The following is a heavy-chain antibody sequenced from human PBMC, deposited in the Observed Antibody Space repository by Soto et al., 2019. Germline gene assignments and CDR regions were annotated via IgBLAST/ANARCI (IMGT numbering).Heavy chain of an antibody. CDR3: ARRDGSGSYVSYYYGMDV. CDR2: IIPIFGTA. V-gene: IGHV1-69*01. D-gene: IGHD3-10*01. CDR1: GGTFSSYA. J-gene: IGHJ6*02. Sequence: QVQLVQSGAEVKKPGSSVKVSCKASGGTFSSYAISWVRQAPGQGLEWMGGIIPIFGTANYAQKFQGRVTITADESTSTAYRELSSLRSEDTAVYYCARRDGSGSYVSYYYGMDVWGQGTTVTVSS.